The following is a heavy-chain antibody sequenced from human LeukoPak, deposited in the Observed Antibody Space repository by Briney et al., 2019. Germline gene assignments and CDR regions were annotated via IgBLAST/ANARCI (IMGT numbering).Heavy chain of an antibody. V-gene: IGHV1-2*02. Sequence: ASVKVSCKASGYTFTSYYMHWVRQAPGQGLEWMGWINPKSGGTTYEQKFQGRVTMTRDTSTSTAYMELSRLRSDDTAVYYCARGGDLCSSSSCYRGYENWGQGTLVTVSS. CDR1: GYTFTSYY. CDR3: ARGGDLCSSSSCYRGYEN. J-gene: IGHJ4*02. CDR2: INPKSGGT. D-gene: IGHD2-2*01.